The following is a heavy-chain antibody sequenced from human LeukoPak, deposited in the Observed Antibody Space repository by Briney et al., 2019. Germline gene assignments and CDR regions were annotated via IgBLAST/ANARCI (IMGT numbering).Heavy chain of an antibody. D-gene: IGHD4-17*01. CDR1: GFTFSNAW. CDR2: IKSITAGGTT. V-gene: IGHV3-15*01. J-gene: IGHJ4*02. Sequence: GGSLRLSCAASGFTFSNAWMTWVRQAPGKGLEWVCRIKSITAGGTTDYAAPVKGRFTISRDDSKNTLYLQMNSLKSEDTAVYYCTKDYGLDYWGQGTLVTVSS. CDR3: TKDYGLDY.